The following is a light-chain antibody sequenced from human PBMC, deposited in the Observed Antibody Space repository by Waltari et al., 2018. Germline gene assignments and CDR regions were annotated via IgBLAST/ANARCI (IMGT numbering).Light chain of an antibody. CDR1: QSLLHSNGNTY. CDR3: MQSTKDPWT. CDR2: KVT. J-gene: IGKJ1*01. Sequence: DIVMTQTPLSLPVTPGEPASISCRSSQSLLHSNGNTYLHWYLQKPGQSPRLLICKVTNRESGVPDRFSGSGSGTDFTLKISRVEPEDVGVYYCMQSTKDPWTFGQGTKVEIK. V-gene: IGKV2D-29*02.